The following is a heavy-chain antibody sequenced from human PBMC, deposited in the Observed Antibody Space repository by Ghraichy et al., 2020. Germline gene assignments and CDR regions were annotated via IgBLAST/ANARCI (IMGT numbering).Heavy chain of an antibody. CDR2: ISAYNGNT. CDR3: AREAPTVTTDPYNWFDP. J-gene: IGHJ5*02. Sequence: ASVKVSCKASGYTFTSYGISWVRQAPGQGLEWMGWISAYNGNTNYAQKLQGRVTMTTDTSTSTAYMELRSLRSDDTAVYYCAREAPTVTTDPYNWFDPWGQGTLVTVSS. V-gene: IGHV1-18*01. D-gene: IGHD4-11*01. CDR1: GYTFTSYG.